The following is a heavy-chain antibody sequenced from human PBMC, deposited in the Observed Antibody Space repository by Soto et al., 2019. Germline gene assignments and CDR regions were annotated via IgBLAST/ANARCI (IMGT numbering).Heavy chain of an antibody. Sequence: SLTCTVSGGSISSSSYYWGWIRQPPGKGLEWIGSIYYSGSTYYNPSLKSRVTISVDTSKNQFSLKLSSVTAADTAVYYCARLNVVVVAATGWFDPWGQGTLVTVSS. CDR3: ARLNVVVVAATGWFDP. V-gene: IGHV4-39*01. CDR1: GGSISSSSYY. CDR2: IYYSGST. D-gene: IGHD2-15*01. J-gene: IGHJ5*02.